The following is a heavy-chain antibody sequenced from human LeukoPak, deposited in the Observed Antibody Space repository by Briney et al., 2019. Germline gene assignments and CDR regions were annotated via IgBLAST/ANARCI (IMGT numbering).Heavy chain of an antibody. Sequence: PGGSLRLSCEASGFTFNTYGMHWVRQAPGKGLEWVAVIMSDGSDIYYADSVKGRFTISRDDSKNTLCLQMNSLRAEDTAVYYCARDQSPKWGSGERYFDYWGQGTLVTVSS. D-gene: IGHD7-27*01. V-gene: IGHV3-33*01. CDR1: GFTFNTYG. J-gene: IGHJ4*02. CDR3: ARDQSPKWGSGERYFDY. CDR2: IMSDGSDI.